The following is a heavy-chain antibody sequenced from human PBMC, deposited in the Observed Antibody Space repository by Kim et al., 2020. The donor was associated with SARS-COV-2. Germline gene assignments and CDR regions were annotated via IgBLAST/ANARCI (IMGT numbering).Heavy chain of an antibody. D-gene: IGHD6-13*01. CDR1: GGSISSYY. J-gene: IGHJ5*02. CDR3: ARDQGSSWYRGWFDP. V-gene: IGHV4-59*01. Sequence: SETLSLTCTVSGGSISSYYWSWIRQSPGKGLEWIGYIYYSGSTNYNPSLKSRVTISVDTSKNQFSLKLRSVTAADTAVYYCARDQGSSWYRGWFDPWGQGTLVTVSS. CDR2: IYYSGST.